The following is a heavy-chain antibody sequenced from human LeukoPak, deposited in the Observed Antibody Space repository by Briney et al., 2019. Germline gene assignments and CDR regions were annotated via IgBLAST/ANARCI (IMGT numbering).Heavy chain of an antibody. CDR3: ARGGVLRFLEWLISGPPDY. CDR1: GYTFTSYD. J-gene: IGHJ4*02. V-gene: IGHV1-8*01. D-gene: IGHD3-3*01. CDR2: MNPNSGNT. Sequence: ASVKVSCKASGYTFTSYDINWVRQATGQGLEWMGWMNPNSGNTGYAQKFQGRVTMTRNTSISTAYMELSSLRSEDTAVYYCARGGVLRFLEWLISGPPDYWGQGTLVTVSS.